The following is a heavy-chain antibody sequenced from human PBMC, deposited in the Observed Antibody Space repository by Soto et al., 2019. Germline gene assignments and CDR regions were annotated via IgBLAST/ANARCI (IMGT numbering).Heavy chain of an antibody. CDR2: INHSGST. CDR3: ARTKSSTSCYLRY. Sequence: PXETLSLTCSVYGGSFSGYYWSWIRQPPGKGLEWIGEINHSGSTNYNPSLKSRVTISVDTSKNQFSLKLSSVTAADTAVYYCARTKSSTSCYLRYWGQGTLVTVSS. CDR1: GGSFSGYY. V-gene: IGHV4-34*01. J-gene: IGHJ4*02. D-gene: IGHD2-2*01.